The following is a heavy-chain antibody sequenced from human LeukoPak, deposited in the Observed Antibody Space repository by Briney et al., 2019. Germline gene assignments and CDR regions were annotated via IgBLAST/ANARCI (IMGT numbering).Heavy chain of an antibody. CDR1: GYTFRQYS. V-gene: IGHV1-2*02. CDR3: ATRMPDLLYYFDY. Sequence: ASVKVSCKASGYTFRQYSISWVRQAPGKGPEWMGWINPNSGGTNYAQKFQGRVAMTRDTSTSTAYMELSRLKSDDTAVYYCATRMPDLLYYFDYWGQGTLVTVSS. D-gene: IGHD2-2*01. CDR2: INPNSGGT. J-gene: IGHJ4*02.